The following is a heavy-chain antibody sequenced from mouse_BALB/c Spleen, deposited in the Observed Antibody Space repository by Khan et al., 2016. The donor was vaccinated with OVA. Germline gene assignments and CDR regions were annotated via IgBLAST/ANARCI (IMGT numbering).Heavy chain of an antibody. D-gene: IGHD1-1*01. CDR3: AXESSYWYFDV. CDR2: INTYTGEP. V-gene: IGHV9-1*02. CDR1: GYTFTNYR. Sequence: QIQLLPSGPELKKPGETVKISCKASGYTFTNYRMNWMKQAPGKGLKWMGWINTYTGEPTYGDDFKGRFAFSLETSASTAYLQINNLKNEDMATYFCAXESSYWYFDVWGAGTTVTVSS. J-gene: IGHJ1*01.